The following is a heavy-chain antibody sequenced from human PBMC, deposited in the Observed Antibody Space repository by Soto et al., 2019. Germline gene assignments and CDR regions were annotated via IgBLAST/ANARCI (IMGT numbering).Heavy chain of an antibody. J-gene: IGHJ4*02. CDR1: GFTFSNYG. D-gene: IGHD6-13*01. CDR2: IWYDGSNK. Sequence: QVQLVESGGGVVQPGRSLRLSCAASGFTFSNYGMHWVRQAPGKGLEWVAVIWYDGSNKYYADSVKGRFTISRDNSKNTLYLQMNSLRAEDTAVYYCARGCPYSSSWFCHFDCWGQGTLVTVSS. CDR3: ARGCPYSSSWFCHFDC. V-gene: IGHV3-33*01.